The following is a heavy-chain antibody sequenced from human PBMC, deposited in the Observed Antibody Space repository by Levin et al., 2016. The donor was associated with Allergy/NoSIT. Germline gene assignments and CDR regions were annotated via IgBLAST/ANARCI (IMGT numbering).Heavy chain of an antibody. J-gene: IGHJ4*02. CDR1: GGSVSGYH. CDR2: ISSSGAA. V-gene: IGHV4-59*02. CDR3: ARVGGTYTSPLDY. Sequence: SETLSLTCTVSGGSVSGYHWGWIRQPPGQGLEWVAYISSSGAADYNPSLKSRVTVSLDTSKNHLSLRLSYVTAADTAVYFCARVGGTYTSPLDYWGQGTLVTVSS. D-gene: IGHD6-25*01.